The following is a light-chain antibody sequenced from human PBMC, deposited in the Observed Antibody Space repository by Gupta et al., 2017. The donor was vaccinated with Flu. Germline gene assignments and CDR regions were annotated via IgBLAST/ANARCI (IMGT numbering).Light chain of an antibody. Sequence: SYVLTQAPSVSVAPGQTARITCGGNNIGSKSVHWYQQKPGQAPILVGYDDSDRPSGIPERFSGSKSGNKATLTISRVEAGDEADYYCQVWDSSSDHVVFGGGTKLTVL. CDR1: NIGSKS. CDR3: QVWDSSSDHVV. J-gene: IGLJ2*01. CDR2: DDS. V-gene: IGLV3-21*02.